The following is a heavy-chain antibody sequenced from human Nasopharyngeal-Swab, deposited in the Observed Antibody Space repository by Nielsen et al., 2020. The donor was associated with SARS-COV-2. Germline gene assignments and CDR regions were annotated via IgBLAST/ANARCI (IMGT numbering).Heavy chain of an antibody. V-gene: IGHV4-59*01. CDR1: GGSISSYY. CDR2: IYYSGST. Sequence: SETLSFTCTVSGGSISSYYWSWIRQPPGKGLEWIGYIYYSGSTNYNPSLKSRVTISVDTSKNQFSLKLSSVTAADTAVYYCARWRNRRGYSYALGSYYGMDVWGQGTTVTVSS. CDR3: ARWRNRRGYSYALGSYYGMDV. D-gene: IGHD5-18*01. J-gene: IGHJ6*02.